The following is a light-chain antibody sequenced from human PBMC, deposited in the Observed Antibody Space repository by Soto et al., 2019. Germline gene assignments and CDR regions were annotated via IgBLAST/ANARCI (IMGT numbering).Light chain of an antibody. CDR2: EVS. CDR1: SSDVGGYNY. Sequence: QSVLTQPASVSGYPGQSITISCTGRSSDVGGYNYVSWYQQHPGKAPKFMIYEVSRRPSGVSNRFSGSKSGNTASLTVSGLQAEDEADYYFSSYTTSNTYVFGTGTKVTV. CDR3: SSYTTSNTYV. V-gene: IGLV2-14*01. J-gene: IGLJ1*01.